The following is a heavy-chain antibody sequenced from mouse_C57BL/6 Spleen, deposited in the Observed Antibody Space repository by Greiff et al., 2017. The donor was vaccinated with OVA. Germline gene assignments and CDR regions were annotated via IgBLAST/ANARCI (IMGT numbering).Heavy chain of an antibody. CDR3: ARDYGYDEDYYAMDY. D-gene: IGHD2-2*01. CDR2: IHPNSGST. Sequence: QVQLQQPGAELVKPGASVKLSCKASGYTFTSYWMHWVKQRPGQGLEWIGMIHPNSGSTNYNEKFKSKATLTVDKSSSTAYMQLSSLTSEDSAVYYCARDYGYDEDYYAMDYWGQGTSVTVSS. J-gene: IGHJ4*01. V-gene: IGHV1-64*01. CDR1: GYTFTSYW.